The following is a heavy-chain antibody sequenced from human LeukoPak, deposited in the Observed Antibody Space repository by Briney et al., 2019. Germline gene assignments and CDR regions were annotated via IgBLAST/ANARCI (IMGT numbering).Heavy chain of an antibody. J-gene: IGHJ4*02. CDR2: ISAYNGNT. D-gene: IGHD2-2*01. CDR3: ARDSSYCSSTSCYASEEMATIPFDY. Sequence: ASVKVSCKASGYTFTSYGISWVRQAPGQGLEWMGWISAYNGNTNYAQKLQGRVTMTTDTSTSTAYMELRSLRSDVTAVYYCARDSSYCSSTSCYASEEMATIPFDYWGQGTLVTVSS. CDR1: GYTFTSYG. V-gene: IGHV1-18*01.